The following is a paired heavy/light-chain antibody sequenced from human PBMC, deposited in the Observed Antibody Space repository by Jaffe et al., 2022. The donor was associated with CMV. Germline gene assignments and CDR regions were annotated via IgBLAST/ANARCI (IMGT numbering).Heavy chain of an antibody. J-gene: IGHJ3*02. CDR2: IGGAGANT. Sequence: EVQLVESGGGLVQRGGSLRLSCAASGFSFSTYAMSWVRQAPGKGLEWVSDIGGAGANTNYADSVKGRFAISRDNSKNTLYLQLDSLRAEDTAVYYCAKHKYSSGWVDAFDIWGQGTMVTVSS. CDR3: AKHKYSSGWVDAFDI. CDR1: GFSFSTYA. D-gene: IGHD6-19*01. V-gene: IGHV3-23*04.
Light chain of an antibody. CDR2: AAS. J-gene: IGKJ1*01. Sequence: DIQMTQSPSSLSASVGDRVTITCRASQSISRYLNWYQQKPGKAPKLLIYAASSLQSGVPSRFSGSGSGTDFTLTISSLQPEDFATYYCQQSYSTRTFGQGTKVEIK. V-gene: IGKV1-39*01. CDR3: QQSYSTRT. CDR1: QSISRY.